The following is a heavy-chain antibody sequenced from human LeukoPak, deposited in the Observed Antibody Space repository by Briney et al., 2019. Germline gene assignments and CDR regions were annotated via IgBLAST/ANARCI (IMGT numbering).Heavy chain of an antibody. CDR1: GDSISSGSYY. CDR3: ARESGLWLGTQGYYHYMDV. J-gene: IGHJ6*03. V-gene: IGHV4-61*02. Sequence: SSETLSLTCTVSGDSISSGSYYWSWIRQPAGKGLEWIGRIYTSGSTNYNPSLKSRVTISVDTSKNQFSLKLSSVTAADTAVYYCARESGLWLGTQGYYHYMDVWGKGTTVTISS. D-gene: IGHD3-10*01. CDR2: IYTSGST.